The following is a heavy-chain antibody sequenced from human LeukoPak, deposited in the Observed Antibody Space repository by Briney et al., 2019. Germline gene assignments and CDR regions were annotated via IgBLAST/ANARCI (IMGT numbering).Heavy chain of an antibody. CDR3: ARDGARLDI. Sequence: ASVKVSCKASGYTFTNYAINWVRQAPGQGLEWMGWITTDTGNPTYAQGFTGRFVFSLDTSVTTAYLQITSLKAEDTAVYYCARDGARLDIWGQGTMVSVFS. V-gene: IGHV7-4-1*02. J-gene: IGHJ3*02. CDR2: ITTDTGNP. CDR1: GYTFTNYA. D-gene: IGHD4/OR15-4a*01.